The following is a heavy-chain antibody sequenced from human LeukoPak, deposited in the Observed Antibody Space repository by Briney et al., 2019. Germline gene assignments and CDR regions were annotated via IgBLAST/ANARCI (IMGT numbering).Heavy chain of an antibody. D-gene: IGHD3-9*01. V-gene: IGHV4-59*08. Sequence: PSETLSLTCTVSGGSISSYYWSWIRQPPGKGLEWIGYIYYSGGTNYNPSLKSRVTISVDTSKNQFSLKLSSVTAADTAVYYCASRAAAYYDILTGSEDYYFDYWGQGTLVTVSS. CDR2: IYYSGGT. J-gene: IGHJ4*02. CDR1: GGSISSYY. CDR3: ASRAAAYYDILTGSEDYYFDY.